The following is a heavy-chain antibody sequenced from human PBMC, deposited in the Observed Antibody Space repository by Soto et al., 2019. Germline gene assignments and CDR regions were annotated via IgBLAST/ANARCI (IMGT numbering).Heavy chain of an antibody. J-gene: IGHJ4*02. CDR2: IYYSGST. V-gene: IGHV4-39*01. Sequence: SETLSLICTVSGGSISSSSYYWGWIRQPPGKGLEWIGSIYYSGSTYYNPSLKSRVTISVDTSKNQFSLKLSSVTAADTAVYYCARLRPPGIYYYDSSGYFDYWGQGTLVTVSS. D-gene: IGHD3-22*01. CDR3: ARLRPPGIYYYDSSGYFDY. CDR1: GGSISSSSYY.